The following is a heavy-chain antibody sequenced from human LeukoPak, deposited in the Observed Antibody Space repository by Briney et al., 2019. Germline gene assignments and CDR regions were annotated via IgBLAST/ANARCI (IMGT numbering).Heavy chain of an antibody. CDR2: IRYDGSNK. CDR1: GFTFSSYG. D-gene: IGHD3-16*01. CDR3: AREGGYDY. J-gene: IGHJ4*02. Sequence: GGSLRLSCAASGFTFSSYGMHWVRQAPGKGLEWVAFIRYDGSNKYYADSVKGRFTISRDNAKNSLYLQMNSLRAEDTAVYYCAREGGYDYWGQGTLVTVSS. V-gene: IGHV3-30*02.